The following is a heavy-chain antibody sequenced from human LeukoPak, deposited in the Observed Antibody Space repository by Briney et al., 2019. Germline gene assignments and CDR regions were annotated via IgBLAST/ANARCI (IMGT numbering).Heavy chain of an antibody. CDR3: ARDRGYYDSSGSPGGLDY. CDR1: GFTFSSYE. CDR2: ISSSGSTI. V-gene: IGHV3-48*03. D-gene: IGHD3-22*01. J-gene: IGHJ4*02. Sequence: GGSPRLSCAASGFTFSSYEMNWVRQAPGKGLEWVSYISSSGSTIYYADSVKGRFTISRDNAKNSLYLQMNSLRAEDTAVYYCARDRGYYDSSGSPGGLDYWGQGTLVTVSS.